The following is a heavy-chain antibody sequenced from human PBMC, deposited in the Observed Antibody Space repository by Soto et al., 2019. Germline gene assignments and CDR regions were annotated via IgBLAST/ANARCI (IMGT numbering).Heavy chain of an antibody. CDR2: TYYRSKWYY. CDR3: ARLVGNSWIDY. Sequence: SQTVSRTCAICGESVSSNSGVWNWIRQSPSRGLEWLGRTYYRSKWYYEYAESVKSRIIINPDTSKNQLSLQLNSVTPEDTGVYYCARLVGNSWIDYWGQGTLVTVSS. D-gene: IGHD6-13*01. J-gene: IGHJ4*02. CDR1: GESVSSNSGV. V-gene: IGHV6-1*01.